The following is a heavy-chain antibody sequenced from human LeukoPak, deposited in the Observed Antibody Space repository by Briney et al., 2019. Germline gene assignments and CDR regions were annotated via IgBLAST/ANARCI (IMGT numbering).Heavy chain of an antibody. Sequence: GGSLRLSCVASGFTFSSHAMSWVRQTPGKGLEWVSTVGTGFDTYYTDSVKGRFTISRDNSKNTLYLQVNSLRAEDTAVYYCAKNGWLRSSGLWGDYWGQGALVTVSS. CDR1: GFTFSSHA. CDR3: AKNGWLRSSGLWGDY. J-gene: IGHJ4*02. D-gene: IGHD5-12*01. V-gene: IGHV3-23*01. CDR2: VGTGFDT.